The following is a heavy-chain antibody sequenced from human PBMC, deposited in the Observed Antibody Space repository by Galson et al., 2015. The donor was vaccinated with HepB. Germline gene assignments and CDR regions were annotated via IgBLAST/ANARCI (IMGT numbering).Heavy chain of an antibody. V-gene: IGHV3-23*01. D-gene: IGHD2-21*01. Sequence: SLRLSCAASGFPFGIYAMTWVRQAPGSGLEWVSTISGKGDETFYADSVQGRLSISRDNSQSTVSLQMNNLRVDDTAVYFCAKGGHFPPFDHWGQGALVTVSS. CDR1: GFPFGIYA. CDR2: ISGKGDET. J-gene: IGHJ4*02. CDR3: AKGGHFPPFDH.